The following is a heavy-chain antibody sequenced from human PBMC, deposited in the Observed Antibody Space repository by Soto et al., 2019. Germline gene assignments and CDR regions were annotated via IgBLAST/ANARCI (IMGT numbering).Heavy chain of an antibody. V-gene: IGHV3-30*18. CDR3: AKVSISKSSAVTFDS. D-gene: IGHD2-15*01. CDR2: VSYDATYE. Sequence: ESGGGMVQPGGSLRLSCAVSGFTFRTYDMHWVRQAPGKGLEWVAVVSYDATYENYADSVKGRFTVSRDSSKNTLYLQMNSLRAEDTAVYYCAKVSISKSSAVTFDSWGRGTLVTVSS. J-gene: IGHJ4*02. CDR1: GFTFRTYD.